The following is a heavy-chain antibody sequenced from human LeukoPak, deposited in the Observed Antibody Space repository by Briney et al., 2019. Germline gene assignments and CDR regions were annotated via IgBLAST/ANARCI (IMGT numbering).Heavy chain of an antibody. Sequence: SETLSLTCAVSGDSISNFYWSWIRQPPGKGLEWIGYIYYSGSTNYNPSLKSRVTISVDTSKNQFSLKVSSVTAADTGEYYCARVTITIFGVVQPSLDHWGQGILVIVSS. J-gene: IGHJ4*02. D-gene: IGHD3-3*01. CDR3: ARVTITIFGVVQPSLDH. CDR2: IYYSGST. V-gene: IGHV4-59*08. CDR1: GDSISNFY.